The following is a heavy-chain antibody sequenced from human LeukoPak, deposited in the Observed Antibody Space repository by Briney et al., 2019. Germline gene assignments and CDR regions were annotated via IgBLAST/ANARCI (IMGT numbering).Heavy chain of an antibody. CDR2: ISYDGSNK. D-gene: IGHD1-26*01. J-gene: IGHJ4*02. Sequence: QTGRSLRLSCAASGFIFSNYGMHWVRQAPGKGLEWVAVISYDGSNKYYADSVKGRFTISRDNSKSTVYLQMNSLRAEDTAVYYCATESGIVGATGFDYWGQGTLVTVSS. V-gene: IGHV3-30*03. CDR1: GFIFSNYG. CDR3: ATESGIVGATGFDY.